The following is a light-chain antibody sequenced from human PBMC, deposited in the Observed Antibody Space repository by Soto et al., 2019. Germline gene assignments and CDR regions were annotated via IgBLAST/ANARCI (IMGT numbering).Light chain of an antibody. CDR2: GAS. CDR1: QSVSRSY. V-gene: IGKV3-20*01. Sequence: EIVLTQSPATLSLSPGERATLSCRASQSVSRSYLAWYQQKPGQAPRLLIYGASSRATGIPDRFSGSGSGTDFSLTISRLETEDFAVYYCQQDGSSPPYTFGQGTKLEIK. J-gene: IGKJ2*01. CDR3: QQDGSSPPYT.